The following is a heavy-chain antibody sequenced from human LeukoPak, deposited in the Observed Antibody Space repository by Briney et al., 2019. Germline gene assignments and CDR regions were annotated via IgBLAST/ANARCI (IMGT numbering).Heavy chain of an antibody. V-gene: IGHV3-9*01. CDR2: ISWNSGSI. J-gene: IGHJ4*02. Sequence: GGSLRLSCAASGFTFDDYAMHWVRQAPGKGLEWVSGISWNSGSIGYADSVKGRFTISRDNSKNTLYLQMNSLRAEDTAVYYCAKVIRLSYYDILTGYPLDYWGQGTLVTVSS. D-gene: IGHD3-9*01. CDR1: GFTFDDYA. CDR3: AKVIRLSYYDILTGYPLDY.